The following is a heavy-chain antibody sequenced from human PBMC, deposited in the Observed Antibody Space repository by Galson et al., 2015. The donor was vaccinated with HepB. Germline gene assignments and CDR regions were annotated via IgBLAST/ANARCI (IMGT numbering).Heavy chain of an antibody. Sequence: SLRLSCAASGFTFSSYAMSWVRQAPGKGLEWVSAISGSGGSTYYADSVKGRFTISRDNSKNTLYLQMNSLRAEDTAVYYCAKGTVVSGYYSYWGQGTLVTVSS. CDR2: ISGSGGST. CDR3: AKGTVVSGYYSY. J-gene: IGHJ4*02. D-gene: IGHD3-22*01. CDR1: GFTFSSYA. V-gene: IGHV3-23*01.